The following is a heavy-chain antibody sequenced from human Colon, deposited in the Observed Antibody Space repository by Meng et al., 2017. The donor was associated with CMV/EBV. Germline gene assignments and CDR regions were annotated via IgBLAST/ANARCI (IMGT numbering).Heavy chain of an antibody. CDR1: STSSGDYH. V-gene: IGHV4-30-4*08. J-gene: IGHJ6*02. CDR3: ARYTYGDYRRGDAMDV. Sequence: STSSGDYHWSWIRQPPGKGLEWIGNIYYRERTYYNPSLRSRVTISADTSKNQFSLKLKSVTAADTAVYYCARYTYGDYRRGDAMDVWGQGTTVTVSS. CDR2: IYYRERT. D-gene: IGHD4-17*01.